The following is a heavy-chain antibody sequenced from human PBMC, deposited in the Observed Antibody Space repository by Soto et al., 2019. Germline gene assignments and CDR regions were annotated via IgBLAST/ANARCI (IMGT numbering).Heavy chain of an antibody. Sequence: SETLSLTCTVSGWSISSYYWSWIRQPPGKGLEWIGYIYYRANPNYNPSLKSRVTISVDTSKNQFSLKLSSVTAADTAVYYCARGTDTAMVNDAFDIWGQGTMVTVSS. D-gene: IGHD5-18*01. CDR1: GWSISSYY. CDR2: IYYRANP. J-gene: IGHJ3*02. V-gene: IGHV4-59*01. CDR3: ARGTDTAMVNDAFDI.